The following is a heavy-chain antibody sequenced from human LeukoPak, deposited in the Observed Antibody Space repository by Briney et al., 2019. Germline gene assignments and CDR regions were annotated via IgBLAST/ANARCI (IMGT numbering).Heavy chain of an antibody. CDR3: ARTPPAFDI. Sequence: VGCLRLSCAASGFTFSSYSMNWVRQASGKGLEWVSSISSSSSYIYYADSVEGRFTISRDNAQNSLYLQMNSLRAEDTAVYYCARTPPAFDIWGQGTMVTVSS. D-gene: IGHD2-15*01. CDR1: GFTFSSYS. J-gene: IGHJ3*02. V-gene: IGHV3-21*01. CDR2: ISSSSSYI.